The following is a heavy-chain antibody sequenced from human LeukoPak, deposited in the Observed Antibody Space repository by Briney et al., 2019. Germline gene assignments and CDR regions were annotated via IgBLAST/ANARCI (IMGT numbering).Heavy chain of an antibody. CDR3: ARAGRNFDY. D-gene: IGHD1-26*01. CDR1: GFTFSSYS. V-gene: IGHV3-48*04. J-gene: IGHJ4*02. CDR2: ISTSVSTI. Sequence: PGGSLRLSCAASGFTFSSYSMSWVRQAPGKGLEWVSYISTSVSTIYYADSVKGRFTISRDNAKNSLYLQMNSLRAEDTAVYYCARAGRNFDYWGQGTLVTVSS.